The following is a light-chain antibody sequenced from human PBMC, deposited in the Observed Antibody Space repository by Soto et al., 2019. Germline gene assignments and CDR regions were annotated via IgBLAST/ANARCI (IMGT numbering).Light chain of an antibody. CDR3: QQLNSYPIT. J-gene: IGKJ5*01. Sequence: DIQMTQSPSTLSAPVGDRVTVTCRASQSINTWLAWYQQKPGKAPKLLIYDASSLQSGVPSRFTGRGSGTEFTLTISSLQPEDFATYYCQQLNSYPITFGQGTRLEIK. V-gene: IGKV1-5*01. CDR2: DAS. CDR1: QSINTW.